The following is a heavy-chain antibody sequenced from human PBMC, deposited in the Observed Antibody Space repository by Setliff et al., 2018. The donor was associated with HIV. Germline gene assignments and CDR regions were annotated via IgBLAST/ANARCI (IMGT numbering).Heavy chain of an antibody. Sequence: PSETLSLTCAVSGYSISSGYFWGWIRQPPGKGLEWIGSLYHSGTNFYNPSLKSRVTISLDTSTNRFSLKLNSVTAADTAIYYCARQVGSQYSYWAYWGQGLLVTVSS. CDR2: LYHSGTN. V-gene: IGHV4-38-2*01. CDR3: ARQVGSQYSYWAY. J-gene: IGHJ4*02. D-gene: IGHD5-18*01. CDR1: GYSISSGYF.